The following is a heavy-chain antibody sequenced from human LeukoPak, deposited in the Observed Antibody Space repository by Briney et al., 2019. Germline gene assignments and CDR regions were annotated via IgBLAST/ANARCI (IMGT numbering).Heavy chain of an antibody. J-gene: IGHJ4*02. V-gene: IGHV4-34*01. CDR3: ARLRFGELSAFDY. CDR1: GGSFSGYY. CDR2: INHSGST. D-gene: IGHD3-10*01. Sequence: SETLSLTCAVYGGSFSGYYWSWIRQPPGKGLEWIGEINHSGSTNYNPSLKNRVTISVDTSKNQFSLKLSSVTAADTAVYYCARLRFGELSAFDYWGQGTLVTVSS.